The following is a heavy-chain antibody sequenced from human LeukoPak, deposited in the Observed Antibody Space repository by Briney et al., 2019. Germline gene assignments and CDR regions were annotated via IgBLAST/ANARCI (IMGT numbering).Heavy chain of an antibody. J-gene: IGHJ4*02. D-gene: IGHD3-9*01. CDR1: GYTFTSYG. CDR3: ARDASALSRYFDRLSPRGPFDY. V-gene: IGHV1-18*01. CDR2: ISAYNGNT. Sequence: ASVKVSCKASGYTFTSYGISWVRQAPGQGLEWMGWISAYNGNTNYAQKLQGRVTMTTDTSTSTAYMELRSLRSDDTAVYYCARDASALSRYFDRLSPRGPFDYWGQGTLVTVSS.